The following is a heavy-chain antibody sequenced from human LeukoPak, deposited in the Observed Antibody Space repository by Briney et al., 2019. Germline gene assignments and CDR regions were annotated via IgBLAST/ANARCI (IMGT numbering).Heavy chain of an antibody. CDR3: ARGFDGYNAFDI. D-gene: IGHD2-21*02. CDR1: GDSISSRDYY. V-gene: IGHV4-30-4*08. J-gene: IGHJ3*02. CDR2: IYYSGST. Sequence: SQTLSLTCSVSGDSISSRDYYWSWIRQPPGKGLEWIGYIYYSGSTSYNPSLKSRVTISVDTSKNQFSLRLSSVTAADTAVYHCARGFDGYNAFDIWGQGTMVTVSS.